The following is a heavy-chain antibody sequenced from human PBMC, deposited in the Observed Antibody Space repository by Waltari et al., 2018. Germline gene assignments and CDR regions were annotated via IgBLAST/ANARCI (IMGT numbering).Heavy chain of an antibody. V-gene: IGHV4-39*01. CDR2: MYYSGST. J-gene: IGHJ4*02. CDR3: VRHARTTSGGKHFDH. D-gene: IGHD2-15*01. CDR1: GDSISSSSYY. Sequence: QLQLQESGPGLVKASETLSLTGTVSGDSISSSSYYWRWVRQPPGKGLEWIGNMYYSGSTDYNPSLKSRVTISGDTSKSQFSLKLSSVTAADTSMYYCVRHARTTSGGKHFDHWGQGMLVTVSP.